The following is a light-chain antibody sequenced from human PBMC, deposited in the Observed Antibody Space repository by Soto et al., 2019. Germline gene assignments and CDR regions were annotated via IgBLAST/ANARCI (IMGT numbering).Light chain of an antibody. CDR1: SSDVGGYNY. CDR2: EVS. V-gene: IGLV2-8*01. J-gene: IGLJ2*01. Sequence: QSALTQPPSASGSPGQSVTISCTGTSSDVGGYNYVSWYQQHPDKAPKVIIYEVSKRPSGVPDRFSGSKSGNTASLTVSGLQAEDEADYYCASFAGSISLFGGGTKLTVL. CDR3: ASFAGSISL.